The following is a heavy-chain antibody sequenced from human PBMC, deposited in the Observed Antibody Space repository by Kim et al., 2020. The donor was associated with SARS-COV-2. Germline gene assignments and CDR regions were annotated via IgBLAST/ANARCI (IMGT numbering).Heavy chain of an antibody. CDR1: GFTFSSYA. CDR3: AKVFPISALGY. D-gene: IGHD3-9*01. CDR2: IYSGGSST. V-gene: IGHV3-23*03. J-gene: IGHJ4*02. Sequence: GGSLRLSCAASGFTFSSYAMSWVRQAPGKGLEWVSVIYSGGSSTYYADSVKGRFTISRDNSKNTLYLQMNSLRAEDTAVYYCAKVFPISALGYWGQGTLVTVSS.